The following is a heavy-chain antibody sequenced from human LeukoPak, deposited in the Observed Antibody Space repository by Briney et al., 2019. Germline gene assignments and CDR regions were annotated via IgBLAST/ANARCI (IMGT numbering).Heavy chain of an antibody. V-gene: IGHV3-48*01. D-gene: IGHD3-22*01. CDR3: ARLPHYYDSSGYRDY. Sequence: GGSLRLSCEASGFTFRNYDMNWVRQTPGKGLEWISYISASGSNSYHADSVKGRFTISRDNAKNSLYLQMNSLRAEDTAVYYCARLPHYYDSSGYRDYWGQGTLVTVSS. CDR1: GFTFRNYD. CDR2: ISASGSNS. J-gene: IGHJ4*02.